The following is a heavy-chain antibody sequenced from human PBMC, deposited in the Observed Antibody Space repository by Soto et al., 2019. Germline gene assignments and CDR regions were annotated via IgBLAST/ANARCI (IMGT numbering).Heavy chain of an antibody. D-gene: IGHD2-2*01. V-gene: IGHV5-10-1*01. CDR1: GYSFTSYW. Sequence: GESLKISCKGSGYSFTSYWISWVRQMPGKGLEWMGRIDPSDSYTNYSPSFQGHVTISADKSISTAYLQWSSLKASDTAMYYCARHIVVVPAAYYYYYGMDVWGQGTTVTVSS. CDR2: IDPSDSYT. CDR3: ARHIVVVPAAYYYYYGMDV. J-gene: IGHJ6*02.